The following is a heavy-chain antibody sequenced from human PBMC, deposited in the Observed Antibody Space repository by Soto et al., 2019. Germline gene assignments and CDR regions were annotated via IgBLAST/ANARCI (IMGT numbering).Heavy chain of an antibody. CDR2: IIPMFRTP. D-gene: IGHD2-2*01. V-gene: IGHV1-69*12. Sequence: QVQLVQSGAEVKKTGSSVKLSCKASGGTFSSYAFSWVRQAPRQGLEWMGGIIPMFRTPNYAQKFRDRVKITADESTTTLYMKLTGLTADDTALYFCASMPSVILNSYGFVTPFDIWGQGTMVTVSS. CDR3: ASMPSVILNSYGFVTPFDI. J-gene: IGHJ3*02. CDR1: GGTFSSYA.